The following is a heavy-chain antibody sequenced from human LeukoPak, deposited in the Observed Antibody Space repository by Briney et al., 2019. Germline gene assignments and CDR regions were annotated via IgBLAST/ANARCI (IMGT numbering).Heavy chain of an antibody. CDR1: GFTFSSSG. Sequence: GGSLRLSCAASGFTFSSSGMHWVRQAPGKGLEWVAFIRYDGTSKYYADSVKGRFTISRDNSKNTVYLQMNSLRAEDTAVSYCAKETRGSYSDYWGQGTLVTASS. V-gene: IGHV3-30*02. CDR2: IRYDGTSK. J-gene: IGHJ4*02. CDR3: AKETRGSYSDY. D-gene: IGHD1-26*01.